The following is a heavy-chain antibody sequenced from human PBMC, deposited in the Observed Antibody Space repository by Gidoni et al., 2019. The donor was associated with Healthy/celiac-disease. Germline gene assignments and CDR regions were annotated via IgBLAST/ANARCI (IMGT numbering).Heavy chain of an antibody. Sequence: QVQLVQSGAEVKKPGASVKVSCKASGNTFPSYYMHWVRQAPGQGLEWMGIINPSGGSTSYAQKFQGRVTMTRDTSTSTVYMELSSLRSEDTAVYYCAREDTMVRGVITELYYYYYGMDVWGQGTTVTVSS. J-gene: IGHJ6*02. CDR1: GNTFPSYY. V-gene: IGHV1-46*01. CDR2: INPSGGST. D-gene: IGHD3-10*01. CDR3: AREDTMVRGVITELYYYYYGMDV.